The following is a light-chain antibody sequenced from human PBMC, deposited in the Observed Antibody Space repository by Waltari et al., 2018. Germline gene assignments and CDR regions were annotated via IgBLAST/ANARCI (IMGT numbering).Light chain of an antibody. J-gene: IGKJ1*01. V-gene: IGKV1-5*03. CDR3: QQYNSYSWT. CDR1: QSISSW. Sequence: DIQMTQSPSTLSASVGDRVPITCRASQSISSWLAWYQQKPGKAPKLLIYKASSLESGVPSRFSGSGSGTEFTLTISSLQPDDFATYYCQQYNSYSWTFGQGTKVGIK. CDR2: KAS.